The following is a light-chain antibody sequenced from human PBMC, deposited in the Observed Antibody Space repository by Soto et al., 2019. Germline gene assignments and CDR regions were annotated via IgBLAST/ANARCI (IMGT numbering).Light chain of an antibody. Sequence: QSALTQPASVSGSPGQSITISCTGTSSDVGTYNYVSWYQHRPGKAPKLMIYDVSYRPSGVSNRLSGSKSANTASLTISGLQAEHEADYYCSSYTTSNTQVFGGGTKLTVL. CDR3: SSYTTSNTQV. V-gene: IGLV2-14*01. J-gene: IGLJ3*02. CDR1: SSDVGTYNY. CDR2: DVS.